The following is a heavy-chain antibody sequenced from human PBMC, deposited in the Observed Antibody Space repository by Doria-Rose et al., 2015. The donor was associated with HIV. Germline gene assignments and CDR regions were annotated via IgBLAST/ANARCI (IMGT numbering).Heavy chain of an antibody. CDR2: IFSDDER. CDR3: ARIISSRWYHKYFFDF. D-gene: IGHD6-13*01. J-gene: IGHJ4*02. Sequence: SGPVLVKPTETLTLTCTVSGVSLSSPGMGVSWIRQPPGKALEWLANIFSDDERSYKTSLKSRLTISRCTSKSQVFLTMTDMDPVDTATYYCARIISSRWYHKYFFDFWGQGSLVIVSA. CDR1: GVSLSSPGMG. V-gene: IGHV2-26*01.